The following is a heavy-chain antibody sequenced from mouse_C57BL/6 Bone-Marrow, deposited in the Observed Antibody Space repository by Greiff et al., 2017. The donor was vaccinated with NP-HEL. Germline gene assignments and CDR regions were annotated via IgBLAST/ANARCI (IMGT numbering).Heavy chain of an antibody. D-gene: IGHD1-1*01. CDR2: INYDGSST. CDR3: ARGGYYGSSGGYWYFDV. Sequence: EVQLVESEGGLVQPGSSMKLSCTASGFTFSDYYMAWVRQVPEKGLEWVANINYDGSSTYYLDSLKSRFIISRDNAKNILYLQMSSLKSEDTATYYGARGGYYGSSGGYWYFDVWGKGTTVTVSS. CDR1: GFTFSDYY. V-gene: IGHV5-16*01. J-gene: IGHJ1*03.